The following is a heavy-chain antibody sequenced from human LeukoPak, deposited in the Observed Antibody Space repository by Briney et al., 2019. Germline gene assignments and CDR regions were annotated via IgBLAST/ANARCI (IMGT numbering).Heavy chain of an antibody. J-gene: IGHJ5*02. CDR3: AREGPTVTTLGFDP. Sequence: ASVKVSCKASGYTFTGYYMHWVRQAPGQGLEWMGWINPNSGGTNYAQKFQGRVTMTRDTSISTAYMELSRLRSDDTAVYYCAREGPTVTTLGFDPWGQGTLVTVSS. CDR1: GYTFTGYY. V-gene: IGHV1-2*02. D-gene: IGHD4-17*01. CDR2: INPNSGGT.